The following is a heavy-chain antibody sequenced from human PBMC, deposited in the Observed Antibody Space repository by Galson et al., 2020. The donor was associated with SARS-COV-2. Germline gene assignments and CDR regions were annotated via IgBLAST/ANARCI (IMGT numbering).Heavy chain of an antibody. CDR3: ARSFYYGSGNYYAQAFDI. Sequence: SGPTLVKPTQTLTLTCTFSGFSLSTSGVGVGWIRQPPGKALEWLALIYWDDDKRYSPSLQSRLTITKDTSKNQVVLTLTNMDPVDTATYYCARSFYYGSGNYYAQAFDIWGQGTMVTVSS. J-gene: IGHJ3*02. V-gene: IGHV2-5*02. CDR1: GFSLSTSGVG. D-gene: IGHD3-10*01. CDR2: IYWDDDK.